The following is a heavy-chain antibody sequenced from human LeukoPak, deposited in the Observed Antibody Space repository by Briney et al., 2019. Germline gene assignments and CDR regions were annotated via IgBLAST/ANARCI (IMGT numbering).Heavy chain of an antibody. CDR2: INTDGSST. J-gene: IGHJ4*02. V-gene: IGHV3-74*01. Sequence: GGSLRLSCAASGFTVSSNYMNWVRQAPGKGLLWVSRINTDGSSTTYADSVKGRFTISRDNAKNTLYLQMNSLRAEDTAVYYCARGGVYSTSAVDYWGQGTLVTVSS. CDR3: ARGGVYSTSAVDY. CDR1: GFTVSSNY. D-gene: IGHD6-6*01.